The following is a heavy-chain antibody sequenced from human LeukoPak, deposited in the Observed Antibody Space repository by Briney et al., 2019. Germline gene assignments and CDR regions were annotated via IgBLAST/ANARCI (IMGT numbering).Heavy chain of an antibody. CDR3: ARDGASVGLVGATLFLDY. CDR2: IIPIFGTA. J-gene: IGHJ4*02. Sequence: ASVKVSCKASGGTFSSYAISWVRQAPGQGLELMGGIIPIFGTANYAQKFQGRVTITTDESTSTAYMELSSLRSEDTAVYYCARDGASVGLVGATLFLDYWGQGTLVTVSS. D-gene: IGHD1-26*01. V-gene: IGHV1-69*05. CDR1: GGTFSSYA.